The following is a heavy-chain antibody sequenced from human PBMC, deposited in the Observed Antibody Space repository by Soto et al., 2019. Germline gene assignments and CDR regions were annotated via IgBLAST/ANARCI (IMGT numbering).Heavy chain of an antibody. J-gene: IGHJ3*02. Sequence: ADTLSLAGTFWGYSVSSDYGGWIRGPRGEGLEWFGCIHYSGSTNCNPSVKSRVTISVDTSKNQFSLRLSSVTAADPAVYYCAREGYYDSSGYYSHDAFDIWGQGTMVTVS. D-gene: IGHD3-22*01. V-gene: IGHV4-59*02. CDR2: IHYSGST. CDR3: AREGYYDSSGYYSHDAFDI. CDR1: GYSVSSDY.